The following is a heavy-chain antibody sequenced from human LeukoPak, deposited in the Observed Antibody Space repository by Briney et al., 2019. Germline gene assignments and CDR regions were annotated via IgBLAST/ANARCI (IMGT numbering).Heavy chain of an antibody. V-gene: IGHV3-64D*06. CDR1: GFTFSSYA. Sequence: GGSLRLSCSASGFTFSSYAMHWVRQAPEKGLEYVSAISSNGGSTYYADSVKGRFTIPRDNSKNTLYLQMSSLRAEDTAVYYCVKDGGWFGELLSRFDYWGQGTLVTVSS. CDR3: VKDGGWFGELLSRFDY. J-gene: IGHJ4*02. D-gene: IGHD3-10*01. CDR2: ISSNGGST.